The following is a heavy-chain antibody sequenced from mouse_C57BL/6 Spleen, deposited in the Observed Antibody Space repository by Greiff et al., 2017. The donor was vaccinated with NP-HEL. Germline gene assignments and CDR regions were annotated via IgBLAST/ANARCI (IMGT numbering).Heavy chain of an antibody. V-gene: IGHV14-3*01. CDR2: IDPANGNT. Sequence: VHVKQSVAELVRPGASVKLSCTASGFNIKNTYMHWVKQRPEQGLEWIGRIDPANGNTKYAPKFQGKATITADTSSNTAYLQLSSLTSEDTAIYYCARDGYWGNDYDGAWFAYWGQGTLVTVSA. J-gene: IGHJ3*01. CDR3: ARDGYWGNDYDGAWFAY. D-gene: IGHD2-4*01. CDR1: GFNIKNTY.